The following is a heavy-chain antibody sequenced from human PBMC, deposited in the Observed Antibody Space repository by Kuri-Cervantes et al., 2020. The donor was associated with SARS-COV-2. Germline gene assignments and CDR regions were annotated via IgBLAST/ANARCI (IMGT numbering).Heavy chain of an antibody. V-gene: IGHV1-69*13. J-gene: IGHJ2*01. Sequence: SVKVSCKASGYTFTSYGISWVRQAPGQGLEWMGRIIPIFGTANYAQKFQGRVTITADESTSTAYMELSSLRSEDTAVYYCARDRPYENTIFGVVPSHDWYFDLWGRGTLVTVSS. CDR3: ARDRPYENTIFGVVPSHDWYFDL. D-gene: IGHD3-3*01. CDR2: IIPIFGTA. CDR1: GYTFTSYG.